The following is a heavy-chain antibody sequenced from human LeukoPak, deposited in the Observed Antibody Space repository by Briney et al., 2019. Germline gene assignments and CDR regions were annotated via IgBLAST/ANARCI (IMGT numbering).Heavy chain of an antibody. CDR3: ARVPRREAAAGTGY. V-gene: IGHV3-21*01. CDR2: ISSSSSYI. D-gene: IGHD6-13*01. J-gene: IGHJ4*02. CDR1: GFTFSSYS. Sequence: GGSLRLSCAASGFTFSSYSMNWVRQAPGKGLEWVSSISSSSSYIYYADSVKGRFTISRDNAKNSLYLQMNSLRAEDTAVYYCARVPRREAAAGTGYWGQGTLVTVSS.